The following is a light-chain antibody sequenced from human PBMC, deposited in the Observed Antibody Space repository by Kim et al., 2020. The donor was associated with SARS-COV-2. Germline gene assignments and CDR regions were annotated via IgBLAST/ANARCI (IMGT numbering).Light chain of an antibody. Sequence: GKTVTMSRPRSRGRIASNEGNGDQQRPGSAPTTVIYEDNQRPSGVPDRFSGSIDSSSNSASLTISGLKTEDEADYYCQSYDSSSWVFGGGTQLTVL. CDR3: QSYDSSSWV. CDR1: RGRIASNE. J-gene: IGLJ3*02. V-gene: IGLV6-57*03. CDR2: EDN.